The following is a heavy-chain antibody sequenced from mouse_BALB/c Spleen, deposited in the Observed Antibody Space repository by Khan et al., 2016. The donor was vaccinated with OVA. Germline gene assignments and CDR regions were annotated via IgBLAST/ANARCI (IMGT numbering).Heavy chain of an antibody. D-gene: IGHD6-1*01. V-gene: IGHV9-3-1*01. CDR1: GYTFTNYG. Sequence: QFQLVQSGPELKKPGETVKISCKASGYTFTNYGMNWVKQAPGKGLKWMGWINTYTGEPTYADDFKGRFAFSLETSANTAYSPINNLKHEDTATYFCARSASYWFVDVWGAGTTVTVAS. CDR3: ARSASYWFVDV. J-gene: IGHJ1*01. CDR2: INTYTGEP.